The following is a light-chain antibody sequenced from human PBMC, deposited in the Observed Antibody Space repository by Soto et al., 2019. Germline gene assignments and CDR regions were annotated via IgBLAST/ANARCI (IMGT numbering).Light chain of an antibody. J-gene: IGKJ1*01. CDR2: GAS. CDR3: QQHGSSLT. Sequence: EIVMTQSPATLSVSPGERATLSCRASQSVSSNLAWYQQKPGQAPRLLIYGASSRDTGIPDRFSGSGSGTDFTLTISRLEPEDFAVYYCQQHGSSLTFGQGTKVDIK. CDR1: QSVSSN. V-gene: IGKV3-20*01.